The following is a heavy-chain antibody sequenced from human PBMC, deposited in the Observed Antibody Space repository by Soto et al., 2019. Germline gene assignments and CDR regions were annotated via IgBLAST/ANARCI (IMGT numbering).Heavy chain of an antibody. J-gene: IGHJ4*02. CDR1: GFTFNNYA. V-gene: IGHV3-23*01. D-gene: IGHD6-6*01. Sequence: EVHLLGSGGGLVNLGGSLRLSCAASGFTFNNYAVSWARQTPGKGLEWVATISASGAYTFYADSVKGRFTISRDNSQNNLLLNMRSLRAGDTSTYDCAKEGIAARPYYFDHWGQGTLVTVSS. CDR2: ISASGAYT. CDR3: AKEGIAARPYYFDH.